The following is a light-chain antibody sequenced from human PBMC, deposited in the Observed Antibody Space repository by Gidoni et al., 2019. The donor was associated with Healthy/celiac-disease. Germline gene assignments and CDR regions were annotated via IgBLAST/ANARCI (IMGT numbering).Light chain of an antibody. Sequence: EIVLTQPPATLSLAPGERATLSCRASQSVSSYLAWYQQKPGQAPRLLIYDASNRATGIPARFSGSGSGTDFTLTISSLEPEDFAVYYCQQRSNWPTVTFGGGTKVEIK. CDR1: QSVSSY. J-gene: IGKJ4*01. CDR3: QQRSNWPTVT. CDR2: DAS. V-gene: IGKV3-11*01.